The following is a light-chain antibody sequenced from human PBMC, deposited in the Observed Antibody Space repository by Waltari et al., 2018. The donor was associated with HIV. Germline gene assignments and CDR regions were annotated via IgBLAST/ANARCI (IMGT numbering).Light chain of an antibody. CDR3: QQYGSSPRT. CDR2: GAS. V-gene: IGKV3-20*01. Sequence: EIVLTQSPGTPSLSPGERAPLPCRASQSVSSSYLAWYQQKPGQAPRLLIYGASSRATGIPDRFSGSGSGTDFTLTISRLEPEDFAVYYCQQYGSSPRTFGQGTKVEIK. CDR1: QSVSSSY. J-gene: IGKJ1*01.